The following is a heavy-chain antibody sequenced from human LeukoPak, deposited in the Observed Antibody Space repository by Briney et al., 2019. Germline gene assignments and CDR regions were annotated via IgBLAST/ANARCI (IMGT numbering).Heavy chain of an antibody. Sequence: GASVTVSSTASGYTFTIYGIRWVGHARGQGKEWMGWIGTYNGNTNYAQMLQLRVTMTTYTSTSTAYIELRSLRSDDTPVYYCARVHDSSGYCWAWGQGTLATVSS. D-gene: IGHD3-22*01. CDR2: IGTYNGNT. J-gene: IGHJ4*02. CDR3: ARVHDSSGYCWA. CDR1: GYTFTIYG. V-gene: IGHV1-18*01.